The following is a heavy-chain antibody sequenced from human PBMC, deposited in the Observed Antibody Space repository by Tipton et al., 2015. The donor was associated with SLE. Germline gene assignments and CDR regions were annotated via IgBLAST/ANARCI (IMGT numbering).Heavy chain of an antibody. CDR2: IYVGGTT. V-gene: IGHV3-53*05. D-gene: IGHD3-16*01. Sequence: SLRLSCAASGFTVNTKYMTWVRQAPGKGLEWVSVIYVGGTTYHADSVKGRFSISRDNSKNTLFLEMNILRPDDTAVYYCARGGPYLDNWGQGTLVTVSS. CDR3: ARGGPYLDN. CDR1: GFTVNTKY. J-gene: IGHJ4*02.